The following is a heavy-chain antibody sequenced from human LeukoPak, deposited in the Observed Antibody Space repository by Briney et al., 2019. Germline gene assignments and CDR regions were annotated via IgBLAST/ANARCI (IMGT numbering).Heavy chain of an antibody. D-gene: IGHD3-10*01. CDR3: AKGPTLYASGTYTYFHY. CDR1: GFTFSSYD. Sequence: GGSLRLSCAASGFTFSSYDMSWVRQAPGKGLEWVSAISGSGGNTYYADSVKGRITISRDNSKNTLYLQMNSLRAEDTAVYYCAKGPTLYASGTYTYFHYWGQGTLVTVSS. V-gene: IGHV3-23*01. J-gene: IGHJ4*02. CDR2: ISGSGGNT.